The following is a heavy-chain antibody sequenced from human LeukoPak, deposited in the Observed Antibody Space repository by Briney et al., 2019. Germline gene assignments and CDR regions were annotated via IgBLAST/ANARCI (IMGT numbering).Heavy chain of an antibody. J-gene: IGHJ4*02. D-gene: IGHD1-26*01. V-gene: IGHV4-34*01. CDR3: ARGGRCRRAACGAIDY. CDR2: INHSGST. CDR1: GFTLSGYY. Sequence: PGGSLRLSCVASGFTLSGYYWSWIRQPPGKGLEWIGEINHSGSTNYNPSLKSRVTISVDTSKNQFSLKLSSVTAADTAVYYCARGGRCRRAACGAIDYWGQGTLVTVSS.